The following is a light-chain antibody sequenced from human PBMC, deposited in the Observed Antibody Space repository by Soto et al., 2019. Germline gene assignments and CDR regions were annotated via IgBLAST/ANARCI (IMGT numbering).Light chain of an antibody. CDR2: DAS. CDR1: QTISRW. J-gene: IGKJ5*01. V-gene: IGKV1-5*01. CDR3: HSRA. Sequence: DIQLTQTSPTLSASVGDEFTITCRASQTISRWLAWYQQKPGRAPKLLIYDASTLESGVPSRFSGSGSETEFTLTISRLQPDDFATYFCHSRAFGQGNDWRL.